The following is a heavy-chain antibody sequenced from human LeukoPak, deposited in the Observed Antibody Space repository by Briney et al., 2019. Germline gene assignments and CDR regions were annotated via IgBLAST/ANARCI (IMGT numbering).Heavy chain of an antibody. D-gene: IGHD3-22*01. Sequence: SETLSLTCTVSGGSISSGDYYWSWIRQPPGKGLEWIGYIYYSGSTYYNPSLKSRVTISVDTSKNQFSLKLSSVTAADTAVYYCAGYYASFHNWYFDLWGRGTLVTVSS. CDR3: AGYYASFHNWYFDL. V-gene: IGHV4-30-4*01. CDR1: GGSISSGDYY. CDR2: IYYSGST. J-gene: IGHJ2*01.